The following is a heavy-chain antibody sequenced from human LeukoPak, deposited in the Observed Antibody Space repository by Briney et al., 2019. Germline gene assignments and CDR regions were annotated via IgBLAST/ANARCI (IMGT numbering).Heavy chain of an antibody. V-gene: IGHV3-9*01. J-gene: IGHJ3*02. Sequence: GGSLRLSCAASGFTFDDYAMHWVRQAPGKGLEWVSGISWNSGSIGYADSVKGRFTISRDNAKNTLYLQMNSLRAEDTAVYYCARATYYYDSSGYGAFDIWGQGTMVTVSS. CDR2: ISWNSGSI. CDR3: ARATYYYDSSGYGAFDI. CDR1: GFTFDDYA. D-gene: IGHD3-22*01.